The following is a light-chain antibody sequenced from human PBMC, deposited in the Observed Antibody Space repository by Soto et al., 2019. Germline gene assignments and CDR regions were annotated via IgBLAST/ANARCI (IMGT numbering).Light chain of an antibody. CDR3: SSYAGTNVYV. V-gene: IGLV2-8*01. CDR2: EVS. CDR1: NSDVGRYNY. Sequence: QSVLTQPPSASGSPGQAVTISCTGTNSDVGRYNYVSWYQQHPGKAPKLMIYEVSKRPSGVPDRFSGSKSGNTASLTVSGLQAEDEADYYCSSYAGTNVYVFGTGTKVTVL. J-gene: IGLJ1*01.